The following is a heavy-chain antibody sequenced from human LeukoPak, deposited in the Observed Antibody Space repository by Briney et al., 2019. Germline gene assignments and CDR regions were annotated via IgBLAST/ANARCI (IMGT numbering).Heavy chain of an antibody. J-gene: IGHJ4*02. Sequence: ASVKVSCKASAYTFTAYYMHWVRQAPGQGLEWMGWINPKSGGTHYAQKFQGRVTMTRDTSISTAYMELSSLRSDDTAVYYCARERPSITLVRGVVNDFDYWGQGTLVTVSS. CDR3: ARERPSITLVRGVVNDFDY. V-gene: IGHV1-2*02. CDR2: INPKSGGT. CDR1: AYTFTAYY. D-gene: IGHD3-10*01.